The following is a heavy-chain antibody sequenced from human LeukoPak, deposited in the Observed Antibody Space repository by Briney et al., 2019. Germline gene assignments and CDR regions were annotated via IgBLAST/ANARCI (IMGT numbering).Heavy chain of an antibody. Sequence: ASVKVSCKASGGTFSSYAISWVRQAPGQGLEWMGRIIPILGIANYAQKFQGRVTITTDESTSTAYMELSSLRSEDTAVYYCARVKAERSTRYGSHRNNYYYYMDVWGKGTTVTVSS. V-gene: IGHV1-69*04. D-gene: IGHD3-10*01. J-gene: IGHJ6*03. CDR2: IIPILGIA. CDR3: ARVKAERSTRYGSHRNNYYYYMDV. CDR1: GGTFSSYA.